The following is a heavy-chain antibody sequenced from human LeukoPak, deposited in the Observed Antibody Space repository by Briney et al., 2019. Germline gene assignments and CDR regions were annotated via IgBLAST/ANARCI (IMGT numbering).Heavy chain of an antibody. CDR3: ARGVAVAANWFDP. CDR2: IYHSGST. Sequence: SETLSLTCAVSGYSISISYYWGWIRQPPGKGLEWIWSIYHSGSTYYNPSLKSRVTISVDTSKNQFSLRLSSVTAADTAVYYCARGVAVAANWFDPWGQGTLVTVSS. J-gene: IGHJ5*02. D-gene: IGHD6-19*01. V-gene: IGHV4-38-2*01. CDR1: GYSISISYY.